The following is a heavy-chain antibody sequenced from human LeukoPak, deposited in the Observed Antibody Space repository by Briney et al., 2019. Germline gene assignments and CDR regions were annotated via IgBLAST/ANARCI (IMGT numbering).Heavy chain of an antibody. J-gene: IGHJ4*02. Sequence: ASVKVPCKASGYTLTSHYMHWVRQAPGQGLEWMGIINPNGGSTSYAQEFQGRVTMTRDTSTSTVYMELSSLRSEDTAVYYCARSPGYSYGPLNDYWDQGTLVTVSS. V-gene: IGHV1-46*01. D-gene: IGHD5-18*01. CDR3: ARSPGYSYGPLNDY. CDR1: GYTLTSHY. CDR2: INPNGGST.